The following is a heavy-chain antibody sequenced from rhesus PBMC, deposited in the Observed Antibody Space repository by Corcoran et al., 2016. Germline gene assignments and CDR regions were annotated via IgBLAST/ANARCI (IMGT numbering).Heavy chain of an antibody. Sequence: EVQLVESGGGVVQPGGFMCSYCEPSGLTFSYHYMACVRRVPGKGLEWVSYITNGGGSTYYANSVKGRFRISRYNSKNTLSLQMNSLRTDDTAVYYCAKTTAGAADYWGQGVLVTVSS. V-gene: IGHV3S25*01. CDR3: AKTTAGAADY. CDR2: ITNGGGST. CDR1: GLTFSYHY. D-gene: IGHD3S6*01. J-gene: IGHJ4*01.